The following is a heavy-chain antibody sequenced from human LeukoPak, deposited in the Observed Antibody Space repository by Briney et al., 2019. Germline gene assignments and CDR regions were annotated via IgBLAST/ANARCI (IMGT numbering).Heavy chain of an antibody. Sequence: PGGSLRLSCVASGFTFSGFAMHWVRQPPGKGLEWVSGITVSGGSTNYADSVKGRFTISRDNSKNTLYLQMNSLRAEDTAVYYCAKSTNQNFYYYMDVWGKGATVTVSS. CDR3: AKSTNQNFYYYMDV. CDR1: GFTFSGFA. CDR2: ITVSGGST. V-gene: IGHV3-23*01. D-gene: IGHD1-14*01. J-gene: IGHJ6*03.